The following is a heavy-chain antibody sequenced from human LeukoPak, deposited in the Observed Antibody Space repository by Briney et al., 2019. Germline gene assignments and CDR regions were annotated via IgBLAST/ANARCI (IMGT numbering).Heavy chain of an antibody. V-gene: IGHV3-23*01. J-gene: IGHJ4*02. CDR1: GFTFSSYA. CDR3: AKDLYFPRGFLEWLLPPFFDY. CDR2: ISGSGGST. D-gene: IGHD3-3*01. Sequence: GGSLRLSCAASGFTFSSYAMSWVRQAPGKGLEWVSAISGSGGSTYYADSVKSRFTISRDNSKNTLYLQMNSLRAEDTAVYYCAKDLYFPRGFLEWLLPPFFDYWGQGTLVTVSS.